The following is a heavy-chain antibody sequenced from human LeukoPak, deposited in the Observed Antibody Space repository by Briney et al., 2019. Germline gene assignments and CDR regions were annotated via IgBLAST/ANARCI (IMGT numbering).Heavy chain of an antibody. D-gene: IGHD3-3*01. CDR3: ARVIIGGNYDFWIDNLFDP. Sequence: SGGSLRLSCAASGFTFSSYWMSWVRQAPGKGLEWVANIKQDGSEKYYVDSVKGRFTISRDNAKNSLYLQMNSLRAEDTAVYYCARVIIGGNYDFWIDNLFDPWGQGTLVTVSS. V-gene: IGHV3-7*01. CDR2: IKQDGSEK. J-gene: IGHJ5*02. CDR1: GFTFSSYW.